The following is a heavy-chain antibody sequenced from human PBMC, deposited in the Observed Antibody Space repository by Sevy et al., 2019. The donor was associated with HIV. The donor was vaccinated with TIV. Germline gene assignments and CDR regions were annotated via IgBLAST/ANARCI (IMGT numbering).Heavy chain of an antibody. V-gene: IGHV3-23*01. J-gene: IGHJ4*02. CDR3: AKVSVSTEGCFDY. D-gene: IGHD1-26*01. CDR2: ISGSGGST. CDR1: GFTFSSYA. Sequence: GGYLRLSCAASGFTFSSYAMSWVRQAPGKGLEWVSAISGSGGSTYYADSVKGRFTISRDNSKNTLYLQMNSLRAEDTAVYYCAKVSVSTEGCFDYWGQGTLVTVSS.